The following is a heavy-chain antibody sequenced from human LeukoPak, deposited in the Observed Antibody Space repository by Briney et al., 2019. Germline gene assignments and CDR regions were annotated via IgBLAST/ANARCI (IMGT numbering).Heavy chain of an antibody. V-gene: IGHV4-4*07. CDR3: ARIYSSSPTWFDP. CDR2: IYTSGST. CDR1: GGSISSYY. Sequence: SETLSLTCTVSGGSISSYYWSWIRQPAGKGLEWIGRIYTSGSTNYNPSLKSRVTMSVDTPKNQFSLKLISVTAADTAVYYCARIYSSSPTWFDPWGQGTLVTVSS. J-gene: IGHJ5*02. D-gene: IGHD6-13*01.